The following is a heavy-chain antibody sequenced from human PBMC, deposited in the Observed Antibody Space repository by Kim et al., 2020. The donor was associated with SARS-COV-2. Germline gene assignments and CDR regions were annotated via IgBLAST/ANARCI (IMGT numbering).Heavy chain of an antibody. D-gene: IGHD2-15*01. CDR1: GIILNSYW. J-gene: IGHJ6*02. V-gene: IGHV3-74*03. Sequence: GGSLRLSCEASGIILNSYWMHWVRQTPGKGLEWVSRINSDGSSMAYADSVKGRFTISRDNIRNTLSLQMSSLRAEDTAVYYCAREKCTVPTVFSSCMDVWGQGTTVTVSS. CDR2: INSDGSSM. CDR3: AREKCTVPTVFSSCMDV.